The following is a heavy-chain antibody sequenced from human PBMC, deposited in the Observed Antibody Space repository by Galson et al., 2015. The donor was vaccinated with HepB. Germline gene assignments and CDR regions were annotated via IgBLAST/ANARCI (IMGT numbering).Heavy chain of an antibody. V-gene: IGHV3-33*01. CDR3: ARDLGMAADYYYYGMDV. CDR2: IWYDGSNK. J-gene: IGHJ6*02. Sequence: SLRLSCAASGFTFSSYGMHWVRQAPGKGLEWVAVIWYDGSNKYYADSVKGRFTISRDNSKSTLYLQMNSLRAEDTAVYYCARDLGMAADYYYYGMDVWGQGTTVTVSS. CDR1: GFTFSSYG. D-gene: IGHD6-13*01.